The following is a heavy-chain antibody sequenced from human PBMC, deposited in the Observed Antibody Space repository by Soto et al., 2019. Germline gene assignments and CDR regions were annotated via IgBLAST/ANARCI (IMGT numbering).Heavy chain of an antibody. D-gene: IGHD3-22*01. CDR1: GFTFTTYW. V-gene: IGHV3-74*01. CDR3: ARQIYDSDTGPNFQSYFDS. Sequence: AVVSLRRSCASSGFTFTTYWMHWLRQAPGKGLVWVSRTSPAGSSPYYADFVRGRFTISKDTAKNTLYLQWSSLRASDTAMYYCARQIYDSDTGPNFQSYFDSWGQGTPVTVSS. CDR2: TSPAGSSP. J-gene: IGHJ4*02.